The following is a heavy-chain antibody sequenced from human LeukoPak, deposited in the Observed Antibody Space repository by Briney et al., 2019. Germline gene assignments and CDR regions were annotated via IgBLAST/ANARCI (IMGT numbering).Heavy chain of an antibody. CDR3: ANAVVAATWDY. Sequence: AGGSLRLSCAAPGFTFSSYAMSWVRQAPGKGLEWASAISGGGGSTYYADSVKGRFPISRDNSKNTLYLQMNSLRAEDTAVYYCANAVVAATWDYWGQGTLVTVSS. J-gene: IGHJ4*02. CDR2: ISGGGGST. CDR1: GFTFSSYA. V-gene: IGHV3-23*01. D-gene: IGHD2-15*01.